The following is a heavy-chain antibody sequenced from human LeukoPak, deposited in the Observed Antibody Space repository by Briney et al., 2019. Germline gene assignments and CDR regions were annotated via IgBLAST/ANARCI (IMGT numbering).Heavy chain of an antibody. J-gene: IGHJ4*02. V-gene: IGHV3-21*01. CDR2: ISSSSSYI. Sequence: PRGSLRLSCAASGFTFSSYSMNWVRQAPGKGLEWVSSISSSSSYIYYADSVKGRFTISRDNAKNSLCLQMNSLRAEDTAVYYCARVDYYDSSGYLGYWGQGTLVTVSS. D-gene: IGHD3-22*01. CDR1: GFTFSSYS. CDR3: ARVDYYDSSGYLGY.